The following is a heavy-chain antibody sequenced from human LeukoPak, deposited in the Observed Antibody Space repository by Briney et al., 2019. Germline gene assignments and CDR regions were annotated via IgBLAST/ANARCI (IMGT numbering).Heavy chain of an antibody. CDR3: ARDGSGSPYYFDY. CDR2: IIPIFGTA. V-gene: IGHV1-69*13. CDR1: GGTFSSYA. D-gene: IGHD3-10*01. Sequence: RASVKVFCKASGGTFSSYAISWVRQAPGQGLEWMGGIIPIFGTANYAQKFQGRVTITADESTSTAYMELSSLRSEDTAVYYCARDGSGSPYYFDYWGQGTLVTVSS. J-gene: IGHJ4*02.